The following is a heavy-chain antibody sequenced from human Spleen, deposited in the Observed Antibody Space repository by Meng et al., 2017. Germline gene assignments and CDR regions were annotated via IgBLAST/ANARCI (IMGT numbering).Heavy chain of an antibody. J-gene: IGHJ4*02. CDR1: GGSFSDYY. Sequence: SETLSLTCVVSGGSFSDYYWSWIRQPPGKGREWIGEINNSGSTNYNPSLESRATISVDTSQNNLSLKLSSVTAADSAVYYCARGPTTMAHDFDYWGQGTLVTVSS. CDR3: ARGPTTMAHDFDY. V-gene: IGHV4-34*01. D-gene: IGHD4-11*01. CDR2: INNSGST.